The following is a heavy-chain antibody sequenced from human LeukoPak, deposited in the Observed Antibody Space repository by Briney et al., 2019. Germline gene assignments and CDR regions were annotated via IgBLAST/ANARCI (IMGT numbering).Heavy chain of an antibody. CDR1: VGSISSNNW. D-gene: IGHD1-1*01. V-gene: IGHV4-4*02. Sequence: SETLSLTCAVSVGSISSNNWWGWVRPAPGKGLEWIGEIYHSGSPNYNPSLKSRVTISVDKSRNHFSLNLSSVTAADTAVYYCARVNINNWHSCDYWGQGTLVTVSS. CDR3: ARVNINNWHSCDY. J-gene: IGHJ4*02. CDR2: IYHSGSP.